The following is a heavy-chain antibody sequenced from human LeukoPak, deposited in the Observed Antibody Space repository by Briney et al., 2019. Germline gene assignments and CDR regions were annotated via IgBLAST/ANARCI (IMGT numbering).Heavy chain of an antibody. J-gene: IGHJ4*02. CDR2: ISWDGGST. CDR3: AAGRELGFDY. V-gene: IGHV3-43*01. D-gene: IGHD3-10*01. CDR1: GFTFDDYT. Sequence: GGSLRLSCAASGFTFDDYTMHWVRQAPGKGLEWVSLISWDGGSTYYADSVKGRFTISRDNSKNSLYLQMNSLRTEDTALYYCAAGRELGFDYWGQGTLVTVSS.